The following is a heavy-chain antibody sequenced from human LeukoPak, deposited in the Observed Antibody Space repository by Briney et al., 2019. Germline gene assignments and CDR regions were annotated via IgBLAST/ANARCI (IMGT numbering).Heavy chain of an antibody. CDR3: ARSRYSSSWYWGTYYYYGMDV. V-gene: IGHV1-8*01. J-gene: IGHJ6*02. CDR1: GYNFTSYD. Sequence: ASVKVSCKASGYNFTSYDINWVRQATGQGLEWMGWMNPNSGNTGYAQKFQGRVTMTRNTSISTAYMELSSLRSEDTAVYYCARSRYSSSWYWGTYYYYGMDVWGQGTTVTVSS. D-gene: IGHD6-13*01. CDR2: MNPNSGNT.